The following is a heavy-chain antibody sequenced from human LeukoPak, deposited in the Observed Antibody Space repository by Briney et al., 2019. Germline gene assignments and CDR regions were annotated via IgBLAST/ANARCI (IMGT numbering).Heavy chain of an antibody. Sequence: GSSVKVSCKASGGTFSSYAISWVRQAPGQGLEWMGGIIPIFGTANYAQKLQGRVTITTDESTSTAYMELSSPRSEDTAVYYCARADIVVVKALDYWGQGTLVTVSS. CDR1: GGTFSSYA. J-gene: IGHJ4*02. CDR2: IIPIFGTA. D-gene: IGHD2-2*01. V-gene: IGHV1-69*05. CDR3: ARADIVVVKALDY.